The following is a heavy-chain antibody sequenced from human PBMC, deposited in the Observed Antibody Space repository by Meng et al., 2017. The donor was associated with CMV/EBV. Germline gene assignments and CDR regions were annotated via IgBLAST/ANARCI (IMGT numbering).Heavy chain of an antibody. CDR1: GFTFSSYE. J-gene: IGHJ3*02. CDR3: ARDPSSSSWYPVDAFDI. V-gene: IGHV3-48*03. Sequence: GGSLRLSCAASGFTFSSYEMNWVRQAPGKGLEWVSYISSSGSTIYYADSVKGRFTISRDNAKNSLYLQMNSLRAEDTAVYYCARDPSSSSWYPVDAFDIWGQGPMVTVSS. D-gene: IGHD6-13*01. CDR2: ISSSGSTI.